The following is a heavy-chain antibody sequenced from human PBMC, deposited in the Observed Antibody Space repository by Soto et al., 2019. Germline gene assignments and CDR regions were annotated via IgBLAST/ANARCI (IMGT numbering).Heavy chain of an antibody. CDR1: GGSISSDAYH. CDR2: LHSSGGTFNT. V-gene: IGHV4-31*03. CDR3: ARYPRDGYGNFGN. J-gene: IGHJ4*01. Sequence: SETLSLTCTVSGGSISSDAYHWSWIRQQPGKGLEWIACLHSSGGTFNTYYSPSLKSRVTISVDTSENQFSLRLTSVTAADTSRYCCARYPRDGYGNFGNWGQGTLLTVSS. D-gene: IGHD5-18*01.